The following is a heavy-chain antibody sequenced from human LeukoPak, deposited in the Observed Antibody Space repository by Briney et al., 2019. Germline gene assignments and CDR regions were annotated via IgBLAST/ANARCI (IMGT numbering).Heavy chain of an antibody. CDR1: GFTFSSYS. D-gene: IGHD6-19*01. CDR3: ARGRSSGWYWY. V-gene: IGHV3-48*01. J-gene: IGHJ4*02. Sequence: GGSLRLSCAASGFTFSSYSMNWVRQAPGKGLEWVSYISSSSSTIYYADSAKGRFTISRDNAKNSLYLQMNSLRAEDTAVYYCARGRSSGWYWYWGQGTLVTVSS. CDR2: ISSSSSTI.